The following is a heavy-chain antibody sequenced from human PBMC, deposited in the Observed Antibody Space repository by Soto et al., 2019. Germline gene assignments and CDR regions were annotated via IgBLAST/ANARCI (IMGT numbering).Heavy chain of an antibody. Sequence: SEPRSLTCKVSGGSISITSSYWRWVRQPAWKGLEWIGSRYYDGNHYYNTYLKSRISISIDSSKNEFSLRLRSVTAADTAIYYCATPFLTRSSWRNTLGADSQYGTDVWGQATTVT. D-gene: IGHD6-13*01. CDR1: GGSISITSSY. CDR3: ATPFLTRSSWRNTLGADSQYGTDV. J-gene: IGHJ6*02. V-gene: IGHV4-39*01. CDR2: RYYDGNH.